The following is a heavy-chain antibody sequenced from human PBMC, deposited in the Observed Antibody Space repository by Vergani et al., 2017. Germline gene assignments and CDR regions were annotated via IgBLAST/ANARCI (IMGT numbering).Heavy chain of an antibody. CDR2: INSDGDST. V-gene: IGHV3-74*01. Sequence: VQPVESGGGLVQPGGSLRLLCTASGFIFSNYWMQCVRLAPGKGLMWVSRINSDGDSTSYADSVKGRFTISRDNAKNTLYLQMDSLRAEDTAVYYCARDGWELLDYFYYMDVWGKGTTVTVSS. D-gene: IGHD1-26*01. CDR3: ARDGWELLDYFYYMDV. CDR1: GFIFSNYW. J-gene: IGHJ6*03.